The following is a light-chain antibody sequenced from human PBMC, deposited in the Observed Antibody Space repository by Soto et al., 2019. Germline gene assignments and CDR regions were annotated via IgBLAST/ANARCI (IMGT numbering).Light chain of an antibody. CDR3: QQYNSYQWT. V-gene: IGKV1-5*01. J-gene: IGKJ1*01. CDR1: QSISTW. Sequence: DIQMTQSPSTLSASVGDRVSITCRASQSISTWLAWYQQKPGKAPKLLIYDVSGLESGVPSRFSGSGSGTEFTLTISSLQPDDFATYNCQQYNSYQWTFGQGTKV. CDR2: DVS.